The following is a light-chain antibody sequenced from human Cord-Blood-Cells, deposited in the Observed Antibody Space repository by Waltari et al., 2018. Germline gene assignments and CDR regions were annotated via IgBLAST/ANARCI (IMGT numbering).Light chain of an antibody. J-gene: IGKJ4*01. Sequence: DIVLTQSPGTLSLSPVERATLPCRASQSVSSRYLAWYPQKPGQAPRLLIYGASSRATGIPDRFSGSGSGTDFTLTISRLEPEDFAVYYCQQYGSSPKLTFGGGTKVEIK. CDR3: QQYGSSPKLT. V-gene: IGKV3-20*01. CDR1: QSVSSRY. CDR2: GAS.